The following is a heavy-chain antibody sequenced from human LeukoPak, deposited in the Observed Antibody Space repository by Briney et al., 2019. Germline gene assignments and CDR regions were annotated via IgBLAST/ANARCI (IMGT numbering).Heavy chain of an antibody. J-gene: IGHJ4*02. Sequence: GGSLRLSCAASGFTFSSYAMSWVRQAPGKGLEWVSAISGSGGSTYYADSVKGRFTTSRDNSKNTLYLQMNSLRAEDTAVYYCAKVFLGYCSGGSCDGPYDYWGQGTLVTVSS. V-gene: IGHV3-23*01. CDR3: AKVFLGYCSGGSCDGPYDY. D-gene: IGHD2-15*01. CDR2: ISGSGGST. CDR1: GFTFSSYA.